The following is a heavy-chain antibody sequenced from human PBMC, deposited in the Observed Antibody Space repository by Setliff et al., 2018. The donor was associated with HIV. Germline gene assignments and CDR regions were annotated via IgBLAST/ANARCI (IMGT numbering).Heavy chain of an antibody. J-gene: IGHJ3*02. CDR3: AVSFSTGSWPLDTLDI. V-gene: IGHV3-74*01. CDR1: GFNSNRYW. D-gene: IGHD6-13*01. CDR2: IDYNAITT. Sequence: GGSLRLSCAASGFNSNRYWMHWVRQGPGKGLVWVSRIDYNAITTHYADSVKGRFTISRDNAKNTMYLQMNSLRFEDTAMYYCAVSFSTGSWPLDTLDIWGQGTMVTVSS.